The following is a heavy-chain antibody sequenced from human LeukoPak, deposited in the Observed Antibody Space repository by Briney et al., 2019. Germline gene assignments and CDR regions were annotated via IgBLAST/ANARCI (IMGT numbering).Heavy chain of an antibody. Sequence: PGGSLRLSCDGSGFTASGFGFSSFAMYWIRQAPGKGLEWVAVMSYDSTSEYYADSVKGRFTISRDNPKKTLFLQMNNLRPDDTAVYYCAKAQDGSYWDYYYYYGMDVWGQGTTVTVSS. CDR1: GFGFSSFA. CDR3: AKAQDGSYWDYYYYYGMDV. V-gene: IGHV3-30*18. D-gene: IGHD1-26*01. J-gene: IGHJ6*02. CDR2: MSYDSTSE.